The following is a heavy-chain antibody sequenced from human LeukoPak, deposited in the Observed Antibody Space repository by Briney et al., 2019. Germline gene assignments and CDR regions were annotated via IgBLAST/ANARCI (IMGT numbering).Heavy chain of an antibody. V-gene: IGHV1-69*01. D-gene: IGHD2-2*01. J-gene: IGHJ6*02. Sequence: SVKVSCKASGGTFSSYAISWVRQAPGQGLEWMGGIIPIFGTANYAQKLQGRVTITADESTSTAYMELSSLRSEDTAVYYCASNRGVVVPAAMIGNYYYGMDVWGQGTTVTVSS. CDR1: GGTFSSYA. CDR2: IIPIFGTA. CDR3: ASNRGVVVPAAMIGNYYYGMDV.